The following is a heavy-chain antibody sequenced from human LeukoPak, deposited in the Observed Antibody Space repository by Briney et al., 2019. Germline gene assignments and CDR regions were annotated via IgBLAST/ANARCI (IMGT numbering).Heavy chain of an antibody. CDR2: INDRSTTI. J-gene: IGHJ4*02. CDR3: VTDWPVW. CDR1: GFSFSGFG. D-gene: IGHD3-16*01. Sequence: GGSLRLSCAASGFSFSGFGMHWARQAPGKGLEWVSYINDRSTTIYYADSVKARFTISRDNAKNSLFLQMNSLRAEDTAVYFCVTDWPVWWGQGTPVTVSS. V-gene: IGHV3-48*01.